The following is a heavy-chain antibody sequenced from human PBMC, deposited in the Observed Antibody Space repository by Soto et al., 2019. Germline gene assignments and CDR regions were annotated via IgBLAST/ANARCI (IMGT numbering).Heavy chain of an antibody. V-gene: IGHV3-23*01. CDR3: AKWEKNYNHAFDI. CDR2: ISGSGGST. D-gene: IGHD1-7*01. CDR1: GFTFSSYA. Sequence: GGSLKISCAAPGFTFSSYAMSWVRQAPGKGLEWVSAISGSGGSTYYADSVKGRFTISRDNSKNTLYLQMNSLRAEDTAVYYCAKWEKNYNHAFDIWGQGTMVTVSS. J-gene: IGHJ3*02.